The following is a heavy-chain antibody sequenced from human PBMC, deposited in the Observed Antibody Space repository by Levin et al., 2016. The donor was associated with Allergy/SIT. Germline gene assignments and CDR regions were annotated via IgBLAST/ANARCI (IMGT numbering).Heavy chain of an antibody. V-gene: IGHV4-31*02. D-gene: IGHD6-6*01. Sequence: PGKGLEWIGYIYYSGSTYYNPSLKSRVTISVDTSKNQFSLKLSSVTAADTAVYYCASTVIIVARRGNYFDYWGQGTLVTVSS. CDR3: ASTVIIVARRGNYFDY. J-gene: IGHJ4*02. CDR2: IYYSGST.